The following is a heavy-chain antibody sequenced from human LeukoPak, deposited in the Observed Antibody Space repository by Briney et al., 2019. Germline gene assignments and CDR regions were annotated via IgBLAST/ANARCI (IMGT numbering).Heavy chain of an antibody. V-gene: IGHV3-64*01. CDR2: ISSNGGST. CDR1: GFTFSSYA. D-gene: IGHD3-9*01. J-gene: IGHJ4*02. Sequence: GGSLRLSCAASGFTFSSYAMHWVRQAPGKGLEYVSAISSNGGSTYYANSVKGRFTISRDNSKNTLYLQMNSLRAEDTAVYYCARNRHYDILTGIDYWGQGTLVTVSS. CDR3: ARNRHYDILTGIDY.